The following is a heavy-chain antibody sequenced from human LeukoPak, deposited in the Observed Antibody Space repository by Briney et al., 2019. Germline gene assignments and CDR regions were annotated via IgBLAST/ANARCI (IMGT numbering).Heavy chain of an antibody. V-gene: IGHV3-48*04. CDR1: GFTFSSYS. J-gene: IGHJ4*02. CDR2: ISSGSSTI. D-gene: IGHD3-3*01. Sequence: GGSLRLSCAASGFTFSSYSMNWVRQAPGKGLEWISYISSGSSTIYYADSVTGRFTISRDNAKNSLYLQMNSLRAEDTAVYYCANSVSYYDFWSGVGYWGQGTLVTVSS. CDR3: ANSVSYYDFWSGVGY.